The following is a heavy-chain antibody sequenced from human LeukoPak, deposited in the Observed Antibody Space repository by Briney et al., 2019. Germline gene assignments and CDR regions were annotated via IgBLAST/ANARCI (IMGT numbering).Heavy chain of an antibody. D-gene: IGHD6-19*01. Sequence: SETLSLTCTVSGGSIRSSSYYWGWIRQPPGQGLEWIGHISYTGSTYYNPSLKSRVTISVDTSKNQFSLKLSSVTAADTAMYYCARDRNSGWSTPFDPWGQGTLVTVSS. CDR1: GGSIRSSSYY. J-gene: IGHJ5*02. CDR3: ARDRNSGWSTPFDP. CDR2: ISYTGST. V-gene: IGHV4-39*07.